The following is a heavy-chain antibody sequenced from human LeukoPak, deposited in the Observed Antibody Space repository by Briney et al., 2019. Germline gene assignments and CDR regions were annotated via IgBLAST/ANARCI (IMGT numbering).Heavy chain of an antibody. CDR2: IIPIFGTA. CDR1: GGTFSSYA. D-gene: IGHD2-2*02. CDR3: ARDGRYCSSTSCYTFDY. Sequence: SVKVSCKASGGTFSSYAISWVRQAPGQGLEWMGGIIPIFGTANYAQKFQGRVTITTDESTSTAYMELSSLRSEDTAVYYCARDGRYCSSTSCYTFDYWGQGTLVTVSS. V-gene: IGHV1-69*05. J-gene: IGHJ4*02.